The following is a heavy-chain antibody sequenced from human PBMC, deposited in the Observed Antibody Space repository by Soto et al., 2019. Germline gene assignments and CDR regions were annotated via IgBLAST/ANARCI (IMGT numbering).Heavy chain of an antibody. CDR1: GYSFTSYW. CDR2: IDPSDSDT. Sequence: PGESLKISCKGSGYSFTSYWISWVRQMPGKGLEWMGRIDPSDSDTRYSPSFQGQVTISADKSISTAYLQWSSLKASDTAMYYCARHSLQLWEYGMDVWGQGTTVTVSS. V-gene: IGHV5-51*01. D-gene: IGHD3-16*01. J-gene: IGHJ6*02. CDR3: ARHSLQLWEYGMDV.